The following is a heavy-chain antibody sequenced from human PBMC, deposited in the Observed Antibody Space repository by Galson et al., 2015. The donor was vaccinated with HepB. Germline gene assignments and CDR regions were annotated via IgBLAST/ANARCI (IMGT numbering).Heavy chain of an antibody. CDR1: GFTFSSYG. Sequence: SLRLSCAASGFTFSSYGMHWVRQAPGKGLEWVAVISYDGSNKYYADSVKGRFTISRDNSKNTLYLQMNSLRAEDTAVYYCAKGMIAVAGLGRLDPIDFQHWGQGTLVTVSS. CDR3: AKGMIAVAGLGRLDPIDFQH. D-gene: IGHD6-19*01. CDR2: ISYDGSNK. J-gene: IGHJ1*01. V-gene: IGHV3-30*18.